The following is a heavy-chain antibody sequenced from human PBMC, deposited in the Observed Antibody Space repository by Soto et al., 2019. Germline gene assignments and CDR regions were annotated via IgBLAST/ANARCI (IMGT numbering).Heavy chain of an antibody. CDR1: GYTFTGYY. D-gene: IGHD1-1*01. CDR3: ARDSHSGTTSY. Sequence: ASVKVSCKASGYTFTGYYMHWVRQAPGQGLEWMGWINPNSGGTNYAQKFQGRVTMTRGTSTSTAYMELRSLRSDDTAVYYCARDSHSGTTSYWGQGTLVTVSS. V-gene: IGHV1-2*02. J-gene: IGHJ4*02. CDR2: INPNSGGT.